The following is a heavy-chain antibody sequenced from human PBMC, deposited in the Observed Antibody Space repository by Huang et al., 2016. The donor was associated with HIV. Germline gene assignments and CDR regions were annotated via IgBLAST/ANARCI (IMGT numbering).Heavy chain of an antibody. V-gene: IGHV3-23*01. CDR2: IRGSDNTT. CDR3: AKDRVAGTGHCFDP. CDR1: GFSFSSYT. Sequence: EVKLLESGGGLVQPGGSLRLSCAASGFSFSSYTMTWVRQAPGKGLEWCSSIRGSDNTTFYAGSVKGRFTISIDNSKNTLYLQMKSLRVDDTAVYYCAKDRVAGTGHCFDPWGQGTLVTVSS. D-gene: IGHD6-19*01. J-gene: IGHJ5*02.